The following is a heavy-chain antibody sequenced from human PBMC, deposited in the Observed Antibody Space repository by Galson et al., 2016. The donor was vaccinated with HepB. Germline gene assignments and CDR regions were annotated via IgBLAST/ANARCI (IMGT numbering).Heavy chain of an antibody. J-gene: IGHJ3*02. CDR1: GFTFSSHA. D-gene: IGHD3-10*01. CDR3: AKDYNGTLPESLDI. Sequence: SLRLSCAASGFTFSSHAMAWVRQAPGKGLEWVTGINPSGYTISYADSVKGRFTISRDNAKNTLNLQMNSLRAEDTALYYFAKDYNGTLPESLDIWGQGTMVTVSS. CDR2: INPSGYTI. V-gene: IGHV3-23*01.